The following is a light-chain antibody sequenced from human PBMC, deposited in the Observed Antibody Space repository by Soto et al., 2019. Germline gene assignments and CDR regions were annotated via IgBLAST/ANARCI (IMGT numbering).Light chain of an antibody. Sequence: QSALTQPASVSGSPGQSITISCTGTSSDVGGYILVSWYRLHPDKAPKLMIYEGRKRPSGVSNRFSGSKSGNTASLTISGLQPEHEAHYYCCSYVGSDTYVIFGGGTKVPVL. CDR2: EGR. CDR3: CSYVGSDTYVI. CDR1: SSDVGGYIL. V-gene: IGLV2-23*01. J-gene: IGLJ2*01.